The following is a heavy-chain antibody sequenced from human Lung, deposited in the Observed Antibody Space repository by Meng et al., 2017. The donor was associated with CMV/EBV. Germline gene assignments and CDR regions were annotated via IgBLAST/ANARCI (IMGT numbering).Heavy chain of an antibody. V-gene: IGHV1-2*02. Sequence: SXXVSXKASGYTFTGYYMHWVRQAPGQGLEWMGWINPNSGGTNYAQKFQGRVTMTRDTSISTAYMELSRLRSDDTAVYYCAYTYDFWSGYYPPGMDVWGQGXTVTVSS. J-gene: IGHJ6*02. D-gene: IGHD3-3*01. CDR2: INPNSGGT. CDR1: GYTFTGYY. CDR3: AYTYDFWSGYYPPGMDV.